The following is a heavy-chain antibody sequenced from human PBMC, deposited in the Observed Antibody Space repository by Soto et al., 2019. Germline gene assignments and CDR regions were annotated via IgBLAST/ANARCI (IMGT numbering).Heavy chain of an antibody. V-gene: IGHV3-23*01. D-gene: IGHD3-22*01. CDR1: GFTFSSYA. J-gene: IGHJ4*02. Sequence: EVQLLESGGGLVQPGGSLRLSCAASGFTFSSYAMSWVRQAPGKGLEWVSAISGSGGSTYYADSVKGRFTISRDNSKNTLYLQMNSLRAEDTAVYYCARSREDITMIVVITLPFNYWGQATLVTVSS. CDR3: ARSREDITMIVVITLPFNY. CDR2: ISGSGGST.